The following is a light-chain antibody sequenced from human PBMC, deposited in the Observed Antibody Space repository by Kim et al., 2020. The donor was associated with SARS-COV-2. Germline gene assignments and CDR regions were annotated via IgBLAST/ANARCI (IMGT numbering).Light chain of an antibody. CDR1: SSKIGAGYD. CDR3: QSCDSSLSGLGWV. Sequence: VTIACTGSSSKIGAGYDVHWYQQLPGTAPKLLIYGNSNRTSGVPDRFSGSKSGTSASLAITGLQAEDEADYYCQSCDSSLSGLGWVFGGGTQLTVL. V-gene: IGLV1-40*01. CDR2: GNS. J-gene: IGLJ3*02.